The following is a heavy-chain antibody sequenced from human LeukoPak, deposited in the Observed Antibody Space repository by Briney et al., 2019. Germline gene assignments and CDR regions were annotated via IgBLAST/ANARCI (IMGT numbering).Heavy chain of an antibody. J-gene: IGHJ6*03. CDR3: AREAPTADFWGVRYMDV. Sequence: SETLSLTCTVSGGSISSSSYYWGWIRQPAGKGLEWIGRIYTSGSTNYNPSLKSRVTISVDTSKNQFSLKLSSVTAADTAVYYCAREAPTADFWGVRYMDVWGKGTTVTVSS. V-gene: IGHV4-61*02. CDR1: GGSISSSSYY. CDR2: IYTSGST. D-gene: IGHD3-3*01.